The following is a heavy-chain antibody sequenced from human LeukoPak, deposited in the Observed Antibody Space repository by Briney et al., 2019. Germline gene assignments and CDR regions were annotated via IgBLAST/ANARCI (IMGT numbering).Heavy chain of an antibody. CDR1: GFTFSSYS. J-gene: IGHJ4*02. CDR2: ISSSSSYI. D-gene: IGHD3-9*01. CDR3: ARAPLNYDILTGDY. Sequence: GGSLRLSCAATGFTFSSYSMNWVRQAPGKGLEWVSSISSSSSYIYYADSVKGRFTISRDNAKNSLYLQMNSLRAEDTAVYYCARAPLNYDILTGDYWAREPWSPSPQ. V-gene: IGHV3-21*01.